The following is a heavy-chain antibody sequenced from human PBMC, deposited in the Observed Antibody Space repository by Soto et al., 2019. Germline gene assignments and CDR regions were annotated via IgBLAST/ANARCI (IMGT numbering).Heavy chain of an antibody. J-gene: IGHJ6*02. CDR2: ISSYNGNT. D-gene: IGHD2-21*01. V-gene: IGHV1-18*04. Sequence: ASVKVSCKASGYTFSGYSIAWVRQAPGQGLEWMGRISSYNGNTNYARTLRGRLTLTTDTSTSTAYMELRSLTPDDTAVYYCARDVFCGGAPACPDMDVWGQGTTVTVSS. CDR3: ARDVFCGGAPACPDMDV. CDR1: GYTFSGYS.